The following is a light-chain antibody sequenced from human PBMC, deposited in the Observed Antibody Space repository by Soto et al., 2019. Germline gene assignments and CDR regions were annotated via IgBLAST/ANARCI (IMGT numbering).Light chain of an antibody. CDR1: QSVGSY. CDR2: DAS. J-gene: IGKJ1*01. CDR3: QQRGNWPVT. V-gene: IGKV3-11*01. Sequence: EIVLTQSPATLSLSPGERATLSCRASQSVGSYFAWYQQKPGQAPRLLIYDASNRATGIPARFSGSGSWTDFTLTISSLEPDDFAVYYCQQRGNWPVTFGQGKRVDIK.